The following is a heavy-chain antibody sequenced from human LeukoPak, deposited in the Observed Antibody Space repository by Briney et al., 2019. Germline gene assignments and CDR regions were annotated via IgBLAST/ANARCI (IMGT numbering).Heavy chain of an antibody. J-gene: IGHJ4*02. CDR1: GDSVTNHY. Sequence: SETLSLTCIVSGDSVTNHYWSLIRQPPRKGLEWIGYIYYSGSINYNPSLKSRVTISVDTSRNQFSMKLNSVTAADTAVYYCAGSGGLANQGAVFDYWGQGTLVTVSS. D-gene: IGHD3-10*01. V-gene: IGHV4-59*02. CDR3: AGSGGLANQGAVFDY. CDR2: IYYSGSI.